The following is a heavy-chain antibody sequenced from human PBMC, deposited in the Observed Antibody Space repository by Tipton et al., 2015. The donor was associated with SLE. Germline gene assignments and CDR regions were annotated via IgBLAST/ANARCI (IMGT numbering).Heavy chain of an antibody. CDR1: GGSISSYY. V-gene: IGHV4-39*01. Sequence: TLSLTCTVSGGSISSYYWGWIRQPPGKGLEWIGSIYYSGGTYYNPSLKSRITIFVDTSKNQFSLKLSSMTASDTAVYYCARQGGRILLWSLADYWGQGILVTGS. D-gene: IGHD5-18*01. CDR2: IYYSGGT. J-gene: IGHJ4*02. CDR3: ARQGGRILLWSLADY.